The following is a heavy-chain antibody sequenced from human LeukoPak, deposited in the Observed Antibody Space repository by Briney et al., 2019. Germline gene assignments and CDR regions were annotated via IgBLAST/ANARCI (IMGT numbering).Heavy chain of an antibody. Sequence: PGGSLRLSCAASGFTFSSYAMSWVRQAPGKGLEWVSAISGSGGSTYYADSVKGRFTISRDNSKNTLYLQMNSLRAEDTAVYYCAKVVGYSYGSGSQYYFDYWGQGTLVTVSS. J-gene: IGHJ4*02. CDR2: ISGSGGST. D-gene: IGHD3-10*01. CDR3: AKVVGYSYGSGSQYYFDY. CDR1: GFTFSSYA. V-gene: IGHV3-23*01.